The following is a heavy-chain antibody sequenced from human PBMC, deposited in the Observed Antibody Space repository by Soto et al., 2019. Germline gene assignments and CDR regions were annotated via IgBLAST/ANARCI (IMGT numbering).Heavy chain of an antibody. CDR2: LSYDGSNK. V-gene: IGHV3-30-3*01. CDR1: GFTFRDFN. Sequence: QVQLVESGGGWVHPGSPRRPSWAALGFTFRDFNMHWVAQAPGKGLEGVAVLSYDGSNKYADSVKGRFTISRDNSKNTLYLQVNSLRTEDTAVYYCARTTVVTGTPEFDYWGQGTLVTVSS. J-gene: IGHJ4*02. CDR3: ARTTVVTGTPEFDY. D-gene: IGHD4-4*01.